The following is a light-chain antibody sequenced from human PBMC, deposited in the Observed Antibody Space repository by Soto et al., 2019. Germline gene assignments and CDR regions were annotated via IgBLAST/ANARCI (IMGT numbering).Light chain of an antibody. CDR1: QSLTSRY. CDR3: QQYESLPPSYT. CDR2: GAS. V-gene: IGKV3-20*01. Sequence: EIVFTQSLGTQTLSPGERATLSCRASQSLTSRYLAWYQHKPGQAPRLLLYGASGRATGIQDRFSASGSGTDFTLSITRLEPEDFAVYYCQQYESLPPSYTFGQGTKLEIK. J-gene: IGKJ2*01.